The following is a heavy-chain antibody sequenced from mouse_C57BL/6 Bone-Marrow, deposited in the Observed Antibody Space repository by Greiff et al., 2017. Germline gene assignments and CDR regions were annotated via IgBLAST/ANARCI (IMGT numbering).Heavy chain of an antibody. D-gene: IGHD2-3*01. V-gene: IGHV5-4*03. CDR2: ISDGGSYT. CDR1: GFTFSSYA. CDR3: ARGVSCPETYDSYYGSAMDY. Sequence: EVKLVESGGGLVKPGGSLKLSCAASGFTFSSYAMSWVRQTPEKRLEWVATISDGGSYTYYPDNVKGRFTISRDNAKNNLYLQMSHLKYKDTAMYYYARGVSCPETYDSYYGSAMDYWGQGTSVTVSS. J-gene: IGHJ4*01.